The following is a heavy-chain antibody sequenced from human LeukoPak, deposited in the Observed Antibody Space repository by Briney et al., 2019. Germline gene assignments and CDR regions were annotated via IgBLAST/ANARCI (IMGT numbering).Heavy chain of an antibody. J-gene: IGHJ6*03. CDR2: IKQDGSEK. CDR1: GFTFSSYW. Sequence: PGGSLRLSCAASGFTFSSYWMSWVRQAPGKGLEWVANIKQDGSEKYYVDSVKGRFTIFRDNAKNSLYLQMNSLRAEDTAVYYCARGREVTHYYYYYMDVWGKGTTVTISS. D-gene: IGHD2-21*02. CDR3: ARGREVTHYYYYYMDV. V-gene: IGHV3-7*01.